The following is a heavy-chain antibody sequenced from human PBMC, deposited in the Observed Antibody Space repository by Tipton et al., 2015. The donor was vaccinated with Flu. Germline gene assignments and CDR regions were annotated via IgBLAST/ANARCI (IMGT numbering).Heavy chain of an antibody. V-gene: IGHV4-39*07. CDR1: GGSISSSSYY. Sequence: TLSLTCTVSGGSISSSSYYWGWIRQPPGKGLEWIGSIDYSRSTYNNPSLKSRVNISVDTSKKQFSLKLSSVTAADTAVYDCGRNRYSSGWYDYWGQGTLVTGSS. CDR2: IDYSRST. CDR3: GRNRYSSGWYDY. J-gene: IGHJ4*02. D-gene: IGHD6-19*01.